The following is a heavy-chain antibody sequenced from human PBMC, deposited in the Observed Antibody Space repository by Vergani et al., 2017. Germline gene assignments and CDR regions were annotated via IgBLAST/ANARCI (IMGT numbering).Heavy chain of an antibody. J-gene: IGHJ6*02. CDR1: GFTFSSYS. Sequence: EVQLVESGGGLVKPGGSLRLSCAASGFTFSSYSMNWVRQAPGKGLEWVSSISSSSSYIYYADSVKGRFTISRDNAKNSLYLQMNSLRAEDTAVYYCASSGYCSSTSCYGYYYYYYGMDVWGQGTTVTVSS. CDR3: ASSGYCSSTSCYGYYYYYYGMDV. CDR2: ISSSSSYI. V-gene: IGHV3-21*01. D-gene: IGHD2-2*01.